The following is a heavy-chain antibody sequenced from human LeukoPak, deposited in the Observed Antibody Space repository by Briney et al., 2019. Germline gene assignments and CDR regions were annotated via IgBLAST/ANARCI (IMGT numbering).Heavy chain of an antibody. V-gene: IGHV3-23*01. CDR2: ISGSGGST. Sequence: PGGSLRLSCAASGFTFSSYAMSWVRQAPGKGLEWVSVISGSGGSTYYADSVKGRFTISRDNSKNTLYLQMNSLRAEDTAVYYCATHRHSSSWYAEPDLVNWGQGTLVTVSS. D-gene: IGHD6-13*01. J-gene: IGHJ4*02. CDR1: GFTFSSYA. CDR3: ATHRHSSSWYAEPDLVN.